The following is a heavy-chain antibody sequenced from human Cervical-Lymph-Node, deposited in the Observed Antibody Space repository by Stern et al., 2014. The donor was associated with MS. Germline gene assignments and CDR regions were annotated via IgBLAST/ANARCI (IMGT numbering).Heavy chain of an antibody. V-gene: IGHV1-69*01. Sequence: QMQLVQSGPEVKRPGSSVKVSCQASGGTFGSSGISWVRQAPGQGLEWKGGIIPMFGTTDYLQKFQGRVTITADEATNSAYMELRSLRSEDTAIYYCARNWNYGLDVWGQGTTVTVSS. CDR3: ARNWNYGLDV. CDR1: GGTFGSSG. J-gene: IGHJ6*02. CDR2: IIPMFGTT. D-gene: IGHD3-3*01.